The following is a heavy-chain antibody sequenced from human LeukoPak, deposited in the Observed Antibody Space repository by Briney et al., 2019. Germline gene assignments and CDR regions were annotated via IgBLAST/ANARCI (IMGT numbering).Heavy chain of an antibody. CDR3: ARSPAATFDP. CDR1: GYTFGNYG. CDR2: ISGFNGNT. Sequence: ASVKVSCKAAGYTFGNYGIKWVRQAPGQGLEWVGWISGFNGNTNYAQNFHDRVTMTTDTSTTTAYMELSSLRSEDTAVYYCARSPAATFDPWGQGTLVTVSS. J-gene: IGHJ5*02. D-gene: IGHD2-2*01. V-gene: IGHV1-18*01.